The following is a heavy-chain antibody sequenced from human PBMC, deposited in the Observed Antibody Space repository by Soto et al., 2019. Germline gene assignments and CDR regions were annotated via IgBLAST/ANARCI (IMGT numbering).Heavy chain of an antibody. CDR3: ARDPNDICAYYAHYDYRLAG. CDR2: INAGNGNT. Sequence: SVKVSCKASGYTFTSYGIHWVRQAPGQRLEWTGWINAGNGNTKYSEKFQGRVTITRDTSASTAYLELSSLRSEDTAVYYCARDPNDICAYYAHYDYRLAGWTQRTSVLGSS. D-gene: IGHD3-22*01. J-gene: IGHJ6*02. CDR1: GYTFTSYG. V-gene: IGHV1-3*01.